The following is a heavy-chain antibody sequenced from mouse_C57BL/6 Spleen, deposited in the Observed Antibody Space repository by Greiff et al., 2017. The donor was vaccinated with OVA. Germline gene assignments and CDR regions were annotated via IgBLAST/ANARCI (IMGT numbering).Heavy chain of an antibody. CDR3: ARSYSNYYAMDY. J-gene: IGHJ4*01. Sequence: QVQLQQPGAELVMPGASVKLSCKASGYTFTSYWMHWVKQRPGQGLEWIGVIDPSDSYTNYNQKFKGKSTLTVDKSSSTAYMQLSSLTSKDSAVYYCARSYSNYYAMDYWGQGTSVTVSS. D-gene: IGHD2-5*01. CDR1: GYTFTSYW. CDR2: IDPSDSYT. V-gene: IGHV1-69*01.